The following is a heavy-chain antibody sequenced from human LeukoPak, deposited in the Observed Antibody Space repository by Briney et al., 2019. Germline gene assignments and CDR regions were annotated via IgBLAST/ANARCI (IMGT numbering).Heavy chain of an antibody. CDR1: GFTVSSNY. J-gene: IGHJ4*02. Sequence: GGSVRLSCAVSGFTVSSNYMSWVRQAPGKGLEWAAVIYSGGSTYYADSVKGRFTISMDNSKNTLYLQMNSLRAEDTAVYYCARDGNTMGTDSWGKGTLVTVSS. V-gene: IGHV3-66*01. CDR3: ARDGNTMGTDS. CDR2: IYSGGST. D-gene: IGHD7-27*01.